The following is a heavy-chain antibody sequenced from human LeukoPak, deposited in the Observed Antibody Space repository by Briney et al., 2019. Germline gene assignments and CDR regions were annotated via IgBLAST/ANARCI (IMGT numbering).Heavy chain of an antibody. J-gene: IGHJ6*02. CDR1: GYSFTSYW. CDR3: ARQAVSYDILTGYYGGMDV. Sequence: GESLKISCSGSGYSFTSYWIGWVRQIPGKGLEWMGIMYPGDSDTRYSPSFQGQVTISADKSTSTAYLQWSSLKASDTAMYYCARQAVSYDILTGYYGGMDVWGQGTTVTVSS. D-gene: IGHD3-9*01. CDR2: MYPGDSDT. V-gene: IGHV5-51*01.